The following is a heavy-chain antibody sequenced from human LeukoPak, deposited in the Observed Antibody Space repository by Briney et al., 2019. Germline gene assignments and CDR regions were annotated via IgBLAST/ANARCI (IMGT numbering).Heavy chain of an antibody. J-gene: IGHJ4*02. Sequence: GGSLSLSCAASGFTFSSYGMHWVRQAPGRGLEWVAIIWHDGSNKYYADSVKGRFTISRDNSKNTLDLQMNSLRAEDTAVYYCARDRSSGAFDYWGQGTLVTVSS. CDR1: GFTFSSYG. CDR2: IWHDGSNK. D-gene: IGHD2-15*01. V-gene: IGHV3-33*01. CDR3: ARDRSSGAFDY.